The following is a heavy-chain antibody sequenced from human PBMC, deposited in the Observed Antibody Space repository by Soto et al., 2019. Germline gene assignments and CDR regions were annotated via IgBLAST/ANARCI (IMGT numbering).Heavy chain of an antibody. J-gene: IGHJ4*02. D-gene: IGHD6-19*01. CDR1: GFTFSSYE. V-gene: IGHV3-48*03. CDR2: INSGGTNI. CDR3: ARDKGADTGAIDN. Sequence: PVGSLRLSGAASGFTFSSYEMNWVRQAPGKGLEWVSYINSGGTNIYYADSVKGRFTISRDNAKNSLHLQMNSLRAEDTAVYYCARDKGADTGAIDNWGQGILVTVSS.